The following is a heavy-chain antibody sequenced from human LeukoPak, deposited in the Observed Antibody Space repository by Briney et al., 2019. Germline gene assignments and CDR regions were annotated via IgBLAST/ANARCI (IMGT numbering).Heavy chain of an antibody. J-gene: IGHJ6*03. CDR2: IRYDGSNK. Sequence: GGSLRLSCAASGFTFSSYGMHWVRQAPGKGLEWVAFIRYDGSNKYFADSVKGRFTISRDNSKNTLSLQLNSLRAEDTAVYYCAKVMPPGRIRFYSYYMDVWGKGTTVTVS. D-gene: IGHD2-15*01. CDR1: GFTFSSYG. CDR3: AKVMPPGRIRFYSYYMDV. V-gene: IGHV3-30*02.